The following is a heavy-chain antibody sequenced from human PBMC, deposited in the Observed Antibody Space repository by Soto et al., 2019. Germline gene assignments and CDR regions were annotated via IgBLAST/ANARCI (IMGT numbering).Heavy chain of an antibody. Sequence: GGSLRLSCAASGFTFSDYYMSWIRQAPGKGLEWVSYISSSGSTIYYADSVKGRFTISRDNAKNALYLQMNSLRAEDTALYYCARVRYDYIWGSYRFFDYWGQGTLVTVSS. D-gene: IGHD3-16*02. CDR3: ARVRYDYIWGSYRFFDY. CDR2: ISSSGSTI. CDR1: GFTFSDYY. J-gene: IGHJ4*02. V-gene: IGHV3-11*01.